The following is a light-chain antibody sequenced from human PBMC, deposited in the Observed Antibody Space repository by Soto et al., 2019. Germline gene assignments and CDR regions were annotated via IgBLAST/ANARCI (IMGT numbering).Light chain of an antibody. Sequence: DIQMTQSPSTLSASVGDRVTITCRASQFISSWLAWYQQKPGKAPNLLIYKASSLQSGVPSRFSGSGSGTEFTLTISSLQPDDFATYYCQQYNSYSTFCQGTKVEIK. CDR1: QFISSW. CDR2: KAS. J-gene: IGKJ1*01. V-gene: IGKV1-5*03. CDR3: QQYNSYST.